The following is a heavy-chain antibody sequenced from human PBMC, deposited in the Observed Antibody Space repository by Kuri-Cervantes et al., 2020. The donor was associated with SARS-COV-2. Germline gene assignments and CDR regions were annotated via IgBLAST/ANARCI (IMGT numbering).Heavy chain of an antibody. D-gene: IGHD2-15*01. CDR3: ARGPEQNCSGGSCYSGEDYDY. Sequence: SQTLSLTCAISGDSVSSNSAAWNWIRQSPSRGLEWLGRTYYRSKWYNDYAVSVKSRITINPDTSKNQFSLQLNSVTPEDTAVYYCARGPEQNCSGGSCYSGEDYDYCGQAILTVSS. J-gene: IGHJ4*02. CDR1: GDSVSSNSAA. CDR2: TYYRSKWYN. V-gene: IGHV6-1*01.